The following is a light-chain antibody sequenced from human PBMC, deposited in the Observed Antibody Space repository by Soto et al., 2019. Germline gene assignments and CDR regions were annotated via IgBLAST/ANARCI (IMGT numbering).Light chain of an antibody. CDR1: SSDVANYNY. V-gene: IGLV2-11*01. Sequence: QSVLTQPRSVSGSPGQSVTISCTRTSSDVANYNYVSWYQQHPGKAPKLMIYDVNKRPSGVPYRFSGSKSGNTASLTISGLQAEDEADYYCCSYAGSTFVFGTGTKVTVL. CDR3: CSYAGSTFV. J-gene: IGLJ1*01. CDR2: DVN.